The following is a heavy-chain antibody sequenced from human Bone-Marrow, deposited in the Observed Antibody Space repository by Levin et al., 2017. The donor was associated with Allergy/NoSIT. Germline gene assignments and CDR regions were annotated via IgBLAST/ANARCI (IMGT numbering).Heavy chain of an antibody. Sequence: GGSLRLSCAASGFTFSDHGMHWVRQAPGKGLEWVAVVWYGGSSKDYADALEGRFTISRDNSKNTVYLQMSSLRPEDTGIYYCARAEGFRELELDHWGQGTRVTVSS. V-gene: IGHV3-33*01. D-gene: IGHD3-10*01. J-gene: IGHJ5*02. CDR3: ARAEGFRELELDH. CDR1: GFTFSDHG. CDR2: VWYGGSSK.